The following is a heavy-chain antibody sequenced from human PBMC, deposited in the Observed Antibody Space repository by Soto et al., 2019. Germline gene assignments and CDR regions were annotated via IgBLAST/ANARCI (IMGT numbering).Heavy chain of an antibody. V-gene: IGHV1-3*01. D-gene: IGHD3-22*01. CDR2: INPGSGRT. CDR1: GYTFTRYN. CDR3: AGPQDYDDGLDS. J-gene: IGHJ4*02. Sequence: GASVKVSCKASGYTFTRYNVHWVRQAPGQRLEWMGWINPGSGRTRYSQNFQGRVTFTRDTSANTAYMELSGLISENTAVYYCAGPQDYDDGLDSWGQGTLVTVSS.